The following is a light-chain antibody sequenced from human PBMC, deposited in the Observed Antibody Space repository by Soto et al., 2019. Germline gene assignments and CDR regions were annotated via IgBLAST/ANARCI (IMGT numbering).Light chain of an antibody. Sequence: QSALTQPRSVSGSPGQSVTISCTGTSSDVGGYNHVSWYQQRPGKVPKFMIYDVSKRPSGVPDRFSGSKSGNTASLTISGLQAEDEADYYCCSYAGSYTFVFGTGTKVTVL. J-gene: IGLJ1*01. V-gene: IGLV2-11*01. CDR3: CSYAGSYTFV. CDR1: SSDVGGYNH. CDR2: DVS.